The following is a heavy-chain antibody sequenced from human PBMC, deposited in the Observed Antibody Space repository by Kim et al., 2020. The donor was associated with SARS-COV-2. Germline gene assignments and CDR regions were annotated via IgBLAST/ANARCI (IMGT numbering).Heavy chain of an antibody. J-gene: IGHJ6*02. CDR2: ISYDGSNK. V-gene: IGHV3-30*18. Sequence: GGSLRLSCAASGFTFSSYGMHWVRQAPGKGLEWVAVISYDGSNKYYADSVKGRFTISRDNSKNTLYLQMNSLRAEDTAVYYCAKDGRPVWFGELSPLYYYGMDVWGQGTTVTVSS. CDR3: AKDGRPVWFGELSPLYYYGMDV. D-gene: IGHD3-10*01. CDR1: GFTFSSYG.